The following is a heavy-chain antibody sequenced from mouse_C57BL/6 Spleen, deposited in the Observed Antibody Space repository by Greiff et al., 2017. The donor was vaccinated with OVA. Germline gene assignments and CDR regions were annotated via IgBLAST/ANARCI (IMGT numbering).Heavy chain of an antibody. D-gene: IGHD1-1*01. Sequence: EVQLVESGGGLVKPGGSLKLSCAASGFTFSSYAMSWVRQTPEKRLEWVATISDGGSYTYYPDNVKGRFTISRDNAKNNLYLQMSHLKSEDTAMYYCARGGSSPAWFAYWGQGTLVTVSA. CDR3: ARGGSSPAWFAY. CDR2: ISDGGSYT. J-gene: IGHJ3*01. CDR1: GFTFSSYA. V-gene: IGHV5-4*01.